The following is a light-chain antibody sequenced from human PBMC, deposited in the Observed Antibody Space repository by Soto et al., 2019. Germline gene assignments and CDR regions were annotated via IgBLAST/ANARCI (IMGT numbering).Light chain of an antibody. CDR3: QQYNSYWT. Sequence: DSHITHSPSTLSASVLYGVTITFRASQSISSWLAWYQQKPGKAPKLLIYDASSLESGVTSRFSGSGSGTEFTLTISSLQPDDFATYYCQQYNSYWTFGQGTKVDI. CDR2: DAS. V-gene: IGKV1-5*01. J-gene: IGKJ1*01. CDR1: QSISSW.